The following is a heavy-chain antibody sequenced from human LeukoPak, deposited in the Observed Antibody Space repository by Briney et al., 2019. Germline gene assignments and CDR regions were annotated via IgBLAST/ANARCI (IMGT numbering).Heavy chain of an antibody. D-gene: IGHD4-23*01. Sequence: SVKVSCKASGGTFSSYAISWVRQAPGQGLEWMGGIIPIFGTANYAQKFQGRVTITADESTSTAYMELSSLRSEDTAVYYCARGNYGGNSGSWYFDLWGRGTPVTVSS. J-gene: IGHJ2*01. V-gene: IGHV1-69*13. CDR2: IIPIFGTA. CDR3: ARGNYGGNSGSWYFDL. CDR1: GGTFSSYA.